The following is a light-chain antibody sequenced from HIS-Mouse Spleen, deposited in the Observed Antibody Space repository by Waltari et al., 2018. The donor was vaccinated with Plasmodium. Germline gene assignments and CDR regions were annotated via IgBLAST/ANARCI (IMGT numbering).Light chain of an antibody. CDR2: GAS. CDR3: QQYNNWSFT. Sequence: EIVMTQSPATLSVSPGERDTLSCMASQSVSSNLAGYQQKPGQAPRLLIYGASTRATGIPARFSGSGSGTEFTLTISSLQSEDFAVYYCQQYNNWSFTFGPGTKVDIK. J-gene: IGKJ3*01. V-gene: IGKV3-15*01. CDR1: QSVSSN.